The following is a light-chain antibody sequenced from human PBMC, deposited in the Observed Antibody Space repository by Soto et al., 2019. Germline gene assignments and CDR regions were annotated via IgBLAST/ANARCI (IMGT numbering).Light chain of an antibody. Sequence: QSVLTQPPSASGSPGQSVTISCTRTSSDVGAYDYVSWYQQHPGKAPKLMIYEVSQRPSGVPDRFSGSKSGNTASLTISGLQAEDEGDYYCSSFAGINNLLFGGGTQLTVL. J-gene: IGLJ2*01. CDR1: SSDVGAYDY. CDR3: SSFAGINNLL. V-gene: IGLV2-8*01. CDR2: EVS.